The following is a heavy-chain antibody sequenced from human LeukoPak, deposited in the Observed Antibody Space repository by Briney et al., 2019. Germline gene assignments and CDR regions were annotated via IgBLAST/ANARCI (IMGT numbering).Heavy chain of an antibody. CDR1: GFTFSSYA. CDR3: AKMPWGGGYYFLDY. Sequence: GGSLRLSCAASGFTFSSYAMNWVRQAPGKGLEWVSYISSTGGSTYYADSVKGRFTISRDNSKNTLFLQVNSLSADDTAVYYCAKMPWGGGYYFLDYWGQGTLVTVSS. D-gene: IGHD1-26*01. V-gene: IGHV3-23*01. J-gene: IGHJ4*02. CDR2: ISSTGGST.